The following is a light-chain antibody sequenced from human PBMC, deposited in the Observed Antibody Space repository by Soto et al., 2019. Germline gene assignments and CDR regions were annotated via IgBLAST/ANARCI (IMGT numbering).Light chain of an antibody. V-gene: IGKV3-15*01. CDR1: QNIGSQ. CDR3: QQYFYWPTGT. J-gene: IGKJ1*01. CDR2: DIS. Sequence: VMTQSPATLSLSPGERATLSCRAGQNIGSQLAWYLHRPGQPPRLIMYDISTRATGVPGRFVGSGSGTDFTLTISSLQTEDFALYYCQQYFYWPTGTFGQGTKVDIK.